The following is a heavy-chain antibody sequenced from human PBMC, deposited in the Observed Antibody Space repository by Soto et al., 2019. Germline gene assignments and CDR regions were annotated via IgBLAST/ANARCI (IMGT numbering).Heavy chain of an antibody. V-gene: IGHV3-30-3*01. D-gene: IGHD2-21*02. CDR3: ARGGGFCGADCYKGGIDY. Sequence: QVQLVESGGGVVQPGRSLRLSCAASGFTFSPYTMHWVRQTPGKGLEWVAVLSHDGNDKYYADPVKGRFTISRDNSKNTLYLQMNSLRAEDTALYYCARGGGFCGADCYKGGIDYWGQGNLVTVSS. CDR1: GFTFSPYT. J-gene: IGHJ4*02. CDR2: LSHDGNDK.